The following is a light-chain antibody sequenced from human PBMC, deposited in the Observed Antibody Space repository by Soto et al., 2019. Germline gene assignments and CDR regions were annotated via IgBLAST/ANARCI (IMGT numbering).Light chain of an antibody. CDR2: YAS. V-gene: IGKV3-15*01. Sequence: EIVLTQSPGTLSLSPGERATLSCRASQSVSSNLAWYQQKPGQAPRLLIYYASTRATGIPARFSGSVSGTEFTLTISSLQSEDFAVYYCQQYNNWLRTFGQGTRLEIK. J-gene: IGKJ5*01. CDR1: QSVSSN. CDR3: QQYNNWLRT.